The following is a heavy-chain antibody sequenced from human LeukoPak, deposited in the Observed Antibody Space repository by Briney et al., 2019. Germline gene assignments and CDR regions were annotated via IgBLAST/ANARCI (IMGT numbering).Heavy chain of an antibody. J-gene: IGHJ4*02. Sequence: PGGSLRLSCAASGFTFSSYAMSWVRQAPGKGLEWVSAISGSGGSTYYADSVKGRFTISRDNPKNTLYLQMNSLRAEDTAVYYCAKIGAPTHYDILTGSPRAYYFDYWGQGTLVTVSS. CDR3: AKIGAPTHYDILTGSPRAYYFDY. D-gene: IGHD3-9*01. CDR2: ISGSGGST. CDR1: GFTFSSYA. V-gene: IGHV3-23*01.